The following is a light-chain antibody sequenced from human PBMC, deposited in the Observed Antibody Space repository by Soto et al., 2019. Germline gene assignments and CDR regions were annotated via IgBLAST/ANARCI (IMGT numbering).Light chain of an antibody. V-gene: IGLV2-14*01. CDR1: SSDVGGYNY. CDR2: EVS. Sequence: QSALTQPASVSGSPGQSITISCTGTSSDVGGYNYVSWYQQHPGKAPKLMIYEVSNRPTGVSNRFSGSKSGNTASLTSSGLQAEDEADYYCSSYTSSVYVFGTGTKLTVL. J-gene: IGLJ1*01. CDR3: SSYTSSVYV.